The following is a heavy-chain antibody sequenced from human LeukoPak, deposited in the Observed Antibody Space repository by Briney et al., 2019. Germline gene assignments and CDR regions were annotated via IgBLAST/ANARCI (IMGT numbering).Heavy chain of an antibody. V-gene: IGHV4-34*01. J-gene: IGHJ4*02. CDR3: ARGRTGAAALDF. CDR2: STHRGNI. D-gene: IGHD2-2*01. CDR1: GGSFNDHY. Sequence: PSETLSLTCAVYGGSFNDHYWTYIRQPPGKGLEWIGESTHRGNINYNLSLKSRLTISVDTSRSQFSLQLTSVTAADTAVYYCARGRTGAAALDFWGPGTLDTVSS.